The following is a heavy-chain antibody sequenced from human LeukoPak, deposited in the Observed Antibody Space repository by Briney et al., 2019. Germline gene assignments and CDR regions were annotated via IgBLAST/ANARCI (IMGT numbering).Heavy chain of an antibody. CDR3: ARGIVDGLDY. D-gene: IGHD1-26*01. CDR1: GGSFSGYY. V-gene: IGHV4-34*01. J-gene: IGHJ4*02. CDR2: INHSGST. Sequence: SETLSLTCAVYGGSFSGYYWSWIRQPPGKGLEWIGEINHSGSTNYNPSLKSRVTISVDTSKNQFSLRLSSVTAADTAVYYCARGIVDGLDYWGQGTLVTVSS.